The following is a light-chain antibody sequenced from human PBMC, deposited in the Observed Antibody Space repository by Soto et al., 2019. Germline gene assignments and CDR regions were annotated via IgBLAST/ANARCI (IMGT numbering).Light chain of an antibody. CDR3: QQYHSFPWT. V-gene: IGKV4-1*01. J-gene: IGKJ1*01. Sequence: DIVMTQSPDSLTVSLGERATIDCKSSQTVLYNSNNKSYVAWYQKKPGQPPKLLIYWTSTRQPGVPARFSGRGSGTDFTLTINDLQAEDVAVYFCQQYHSFPWTFGQGTKVDI. CDR2: WTS. CDR1: QTVLYNSNNKSY.